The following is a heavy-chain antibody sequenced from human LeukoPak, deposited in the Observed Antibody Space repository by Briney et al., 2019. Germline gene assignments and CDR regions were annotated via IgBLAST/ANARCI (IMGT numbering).Heavy chain of an antibody. D-gene: IGHD2-21*02. CDR3: ARDHPYCGGDCYLDY. V-gene: IGHV1-46*01. Sequence: ASVKVSCKASGYTFTSYYMHWVRQAPGQGLEWMGMINPSGGSTSYAQKFQGRVTMTRDTSTSTVYMELSSLRSEDTAVYYCARDHPYCGGDCYLDYWGQGTLVTVSS. CDR1: GYTFTSYY. J-gene: IGHJ4*02. CDR2: INPSGGST.